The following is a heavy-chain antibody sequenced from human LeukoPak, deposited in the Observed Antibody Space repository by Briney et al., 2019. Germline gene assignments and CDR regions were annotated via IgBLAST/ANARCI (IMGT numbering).Heavy chain of an antibody. CDR3: ARGGIQLWSHNWVDP. D-gene: IGHD5-18*01. Sequence: PSETLSLTCAVYGGSFSGYYWSWIRQPPGKGLEWIGEINHSGSTNYNPSLKSRVTISVDTSKNQFSLKLSSVTAADTAVYYCARGGIQLWSHNWVDPWGQGTLVTVSS. J-gene: IGHJ5*02. V-gene: IGHV4-34*01. CDR2: INHSGST. CDR1: GGSFSGYY.